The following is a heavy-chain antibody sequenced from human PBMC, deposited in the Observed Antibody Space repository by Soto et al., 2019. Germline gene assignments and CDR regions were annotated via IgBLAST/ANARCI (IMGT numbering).Heavy chain of an antibody. CDR2: ISGTGCST. J-gene: IGHJ4*02. Sequence: EVQLLDSGGGLVQPGGSLRLSCAASGFTFNNYAMNWVRQAPGKGLEWVATISGTGCSTYYADSVKGRFTISGDNSKNQLYLQMNSLRVEDTAVYYCAKDRLGGNFDYWGQGTQVTVSS. CDR1: GFTFNNYA. CDR3: AKDRLGGNFDY. V-gene: IGHV3-23*01.